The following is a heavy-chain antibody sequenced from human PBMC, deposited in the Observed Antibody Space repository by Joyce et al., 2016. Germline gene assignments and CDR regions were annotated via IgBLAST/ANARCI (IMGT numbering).Heavy chain of an antibody. CDR2: ISPCDSHI. CDR1: GYSFTTYW. V-gene: IGHV5-51*01. Sequence: EVQLVQSGAEVKKPGESLKISCQGSGYSFTTYWIAWVRQMPGKGLELMGIISPCDSHIRKGPSFQGQVTISADKSISTAYLQWSSLKASDTAMYYCARQRTRITRVRGDAFDIWGQGTMVTVSS. CDR3: ARQRTRITRVRGDAFDI. J-gene: IGHJ3*02. D-gene: IGHD3-10*01.